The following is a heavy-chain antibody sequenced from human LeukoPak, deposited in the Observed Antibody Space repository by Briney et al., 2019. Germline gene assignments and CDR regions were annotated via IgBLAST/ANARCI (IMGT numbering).Heavy chain of an antibody. CDR3: AELGITMIGGV. V-gene: IGHV3-7*01. J-gene: IGHJ6*04. Sequence: GGSLRLSCAASGFTFSSYWMSWVRQAPGKGLEWVGNIKQDGSEKYYVDSVKGRFTMSRDNANNSLYLQMDSLRAEDTAVYYCAELGITMIGGVWGKGTTVTISS. CDR2: IKQDGSEK. D-gene: IGHD3-10*02. CDR1: GFTFSSYW.